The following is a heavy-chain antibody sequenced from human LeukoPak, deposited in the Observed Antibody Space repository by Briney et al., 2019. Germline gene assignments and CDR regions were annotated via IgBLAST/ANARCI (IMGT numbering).Heavy chain of an antibody. V-gene: IGHV3-9*01. CDR2: ISWNSGSL. Sequence: PGGSPRLSCAASGFSFDDYAMHWVRQAPGKGLEWVSGISWNSGSLDYAESVKGRFTISRDNAKNTLYLQMKSLGPEDTAFYYCAKGPGRYWTHFDSWGQGILVTVSS. CDR3: AKGPGRYWTHFDS. J-gene: IGHJ4*02. CDR1: GFSFDDYA. D-gene: IGHD1-26*01.